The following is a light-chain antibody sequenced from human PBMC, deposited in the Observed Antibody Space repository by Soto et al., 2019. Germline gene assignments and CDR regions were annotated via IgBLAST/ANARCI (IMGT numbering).Light chain of an antibody. J-gene: IGKJ2*01. V-gene: IGKV3-20*01. CDR3: QHYGNAPVYT. CDR1: QSVSSSY. Sequence: EIVLTQSPGTLSLSPGERATLSCRASQSVSSSYLAWYQQKPGQAPRLLIYGASRRATGIPDRFSGSGAGTDFTLTISRLEPADFSGYYCQHYGNAPVYTFGQGTKLEIK. CDR2: GAS.